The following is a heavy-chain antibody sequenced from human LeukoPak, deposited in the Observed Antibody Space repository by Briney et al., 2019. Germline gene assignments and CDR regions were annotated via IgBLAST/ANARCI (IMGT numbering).Heavy chain of an antibody. V-gene: IGHV3-53*01. J-gene: IGHJ4*02. Sequence: GGSLRLSCAASGFTVSSNYMSWVRQAPGKGLEWVSVIYSGGSTYYADSVKGRFTISRGNSKNTLYLQMNSLRAEDTAVYYCARVGILGVVIDYWGQGPLVTVSS. CDR2: IYSGGST. CDR1: GFTVSSNY. D-gene: IGHD3-3*01. CDR3: ARVGILGVVIDY.